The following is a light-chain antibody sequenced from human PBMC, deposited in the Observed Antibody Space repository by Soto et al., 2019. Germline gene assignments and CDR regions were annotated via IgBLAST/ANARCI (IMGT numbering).Light chain of an antibody. J-gene: IGKJ1*01. CDR1: QSVSSN. V-gene: IGKV3-15*01. CDR2: GAS. CDR3: QQYNNWPPWT. Sequence: EIVMTQSPATLSVSPGERATLSCRASQSVSSNLAWYLQKPGQAPRLLIYGASTRATGIPARFSGSGSGTEFTITISSLQSEDFAVYYCQQYNNWPPWTFGQGTKVEIK.